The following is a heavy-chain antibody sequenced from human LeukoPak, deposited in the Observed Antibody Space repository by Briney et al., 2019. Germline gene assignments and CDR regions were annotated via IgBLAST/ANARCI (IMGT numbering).Heavy chain of an antibody. CDR2: IRYDGSNK. J-gene: IGHJ6*03. CDR3: AKGARSYYYYYYMDV. D-gene: IGHD4-17*01. V-gene: IGHV3-30*02. Sequence: GGSLRLSCAASGFTFSSYGMHWVRQAPGKGLEWVAFIRYDGSNKYYADSVKGRFTISRDNSKNTLYLQMNSLRAEDTAVYYCAKGARSYYYYYYMDVWGKGTTVTISS. CDR1: GFTFSSYG.